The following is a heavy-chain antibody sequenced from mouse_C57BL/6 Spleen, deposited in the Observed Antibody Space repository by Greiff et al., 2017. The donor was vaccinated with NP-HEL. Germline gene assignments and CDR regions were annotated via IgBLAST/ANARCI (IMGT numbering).Heavy chain of an antibody. CDR2: IRSKSNNYAT. CDR1: GFSFNTYA. V-gene: IGHV10-1*01. Sequence: EVKLMESGGGLVQPKGSLKLSCAASGFSFNTYAMNWVRQAPGKGLEWVARIRSKSNNYATYYADSVKDRFTISRDDSESMLYLQMNNLKTEDTAMYYCVREGVLWSPFDYWGQGTTLTVSS. D-gene: IGHD1-1*02. J-gene: IGHJ2*01. CDR3: VREGVLWSPFDY.